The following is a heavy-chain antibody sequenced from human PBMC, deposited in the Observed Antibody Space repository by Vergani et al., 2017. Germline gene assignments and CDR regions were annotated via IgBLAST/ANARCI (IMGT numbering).Heavy chain of an antibody. Sequence: EVQLVESGGGLVKPGGSLRLSCAASGFTFSSYSMNWVRQAPGKGLEWVSSISSSSSYIYYADSVKGRFTISRDNAKNSLYLQMNSLRAEDTAVYYCSRDAYCSGGSCYSSYYYYGMDVWGQGTTVTVSS. D-gene: IGHD2-15*01. CDR3: SRDAYCSGGSCYSSYYYYGMDV. J-gene: IGHJ6*02. CDR2: ISSSSSYI. V-gene: IGHV3-21*01. CDR1: GFTFSSYS.